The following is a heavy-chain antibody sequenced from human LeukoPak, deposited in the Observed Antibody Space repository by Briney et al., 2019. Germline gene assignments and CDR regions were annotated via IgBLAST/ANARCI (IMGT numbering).Heavy chain of an antibody. J-gene: IGHJ4*02. CDR2: IYYSGGT. CDR3: ARVTPYDSSGYYSPSFDY. Sequence: SETLSLTCTVSGGSISSYYWSWIRQPPGKGLEWIGYIYYSGGTNYNPSLKSRVTISVDTSKNQFSLKLSSVTAADTAVYYCARVTPYDSSGYYSPSFDYWGQGTLVTVSS. D-gene: IGHD3-22*01. V-gene: IGHV4-59*01. CDR1: GGSISSYY.